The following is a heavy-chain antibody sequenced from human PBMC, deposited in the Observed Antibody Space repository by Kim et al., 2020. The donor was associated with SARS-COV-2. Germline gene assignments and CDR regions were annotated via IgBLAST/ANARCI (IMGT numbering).Heavy chain of an antibody. CDR1: GGSFSGYY. J-gene: IGHJ3*02. Sequence: SETLSLTCAVYGGSFSGYYWSWIRQPPGKGLEWIGEINHSGSTNYNPSLKSRGTISVDTSKNQFSLKLSSVTAADTAVDYCSKVRGVAKRGAFDIWGQGT. CDR3: SKVRGVAKRGAFDI. CDR2: INHSGST. D-gene: IGHD3-10*01. V-gene: IGHV4-34*01.